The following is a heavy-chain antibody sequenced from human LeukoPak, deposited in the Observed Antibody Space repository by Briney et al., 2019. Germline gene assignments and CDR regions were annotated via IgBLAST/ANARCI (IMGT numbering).Heavy chain of an antibody. D-gene: IGHD3-9*01. CDR3: ARDKGVDILTGLLY. Sequence: GGSLRLSCAASGFTFSSYSMNWVRQAPGKGLEWVSYISSSSSTIYYADSVKGRFTISRDNSKNTLYLQMNSLRAEDTAVYYCARDKGVDILTGLLYWGQGTLVTVSS. CDR2: ISSSSSTI. V-gene: IGHV3-48*01. J-gene: IGHJ4*02. CDR1: GFTFSSYS.